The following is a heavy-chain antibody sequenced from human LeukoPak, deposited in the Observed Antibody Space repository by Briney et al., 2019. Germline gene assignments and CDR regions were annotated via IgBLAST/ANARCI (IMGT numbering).Heavy chain of an antibody. CDR3: AKDGYYSEYFQH. J-gene: IGHJ1*01. D-gene: IGHD5-12*01. CDR2: ISGSGGST. V-gene: IGHV3-23*01. Sequence: GGSLRFSCAASGFTFTRYAMSWVRQAPGKGVECVSAISGSGGSTYYADSVKGRFTISRDNSKNTLYLQMNSLRAEDTAVYYCAKDGYYSEYFQHWGQGTLVTVSS. CDR1: GFTFTRYA.